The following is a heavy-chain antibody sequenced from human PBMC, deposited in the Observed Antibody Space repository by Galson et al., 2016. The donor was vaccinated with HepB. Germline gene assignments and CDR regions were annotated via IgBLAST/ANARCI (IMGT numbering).Heavy chain of an antibody. D-gene: IGHD3-3*01. J-gene: IGHJ5*02. V-gene: IGHV4-34*01. CDR1: GGSLTSYY. CDR3: ARVYFEFWRGSWFDP. Sequence: LSLTCGVSGGSLTSYYWTWVRQTPGKGLEWIGEINDSGSTNYSPSLKSRVTISSHPSKNQFSLTLSSLTAADTAVYYCARVYFEFWRGSWFDPWGQGTLVTVFS. CDR2: INDSGST.